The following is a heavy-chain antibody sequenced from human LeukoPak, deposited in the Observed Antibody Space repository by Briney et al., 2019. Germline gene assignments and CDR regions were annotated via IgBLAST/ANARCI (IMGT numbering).Heavy chain of an antibody. J-gene: IGHJ3*02. CDR3: ARVSYYDSSGNDAFDI. D-gene: IGHD3-22*01. V-gene: IGHV4-59*01. CDR1: GGSISSYY. CDR2: IYYSGST. Sequence: KPSETLSLTCTVSGGSISSYYWSWIRQPPGKGLEGIGYIYYSGSTNYNPSLKSRVTISVDTSKNQFSLKLSSVTAADTAVYYCARVSYYDSSGNDAFDIWGQGTMVTVSS.